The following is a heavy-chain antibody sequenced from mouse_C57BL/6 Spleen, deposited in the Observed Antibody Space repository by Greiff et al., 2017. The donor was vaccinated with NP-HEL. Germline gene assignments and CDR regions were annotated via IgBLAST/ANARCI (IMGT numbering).Heavy chain of an antibody. CDR3: ARERYYGSSYTWFAY. J-gene: IGHJ3*01. V-gene: IGHV1-22*01. D-gene: IGHD1-1*01. CDR2: INPNNGGT. Sequence: DVKLVESGPELVKPGASVKMSCKASGYTFTDYNMHWVKQSHGKSLEWIGYINPNNGGTSYNQKFKGKATLTVNKSSSTAYMELRSLTSEDSAVYYCARERYYGSSYTWFAYWGQGTLVTVSA. CDR1: GYTFTDYN.